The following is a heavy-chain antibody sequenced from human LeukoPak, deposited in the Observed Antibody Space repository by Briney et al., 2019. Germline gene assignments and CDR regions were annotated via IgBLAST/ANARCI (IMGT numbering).Heavy chain of an antibody. J-gene: IGHJ6*04. D-gene: IGHD6-19*01. CDR2: ISAYNGDT. CDR3: ARDRRGRAVAKPYYYNGMDV. Sequence: GASVKVSCKASGYMFTSFGISWVRRAPGQGLEWMGWISAYNGDTKYAQKFQGRVTMTTDTSTRTAYMEVRSLRSDDTAVYYCARDRRGRAVAKPYYYNGMDVWGEGTTVTVSS. V-gene: IGHV1-18*01. CDR1: GYMFTSFG.